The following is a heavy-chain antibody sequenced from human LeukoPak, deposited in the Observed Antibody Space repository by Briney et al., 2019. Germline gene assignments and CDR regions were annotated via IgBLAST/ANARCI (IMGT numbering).Heavy chain of an antibody. V-gene: IGHV1-2*02. CDR1: GYTFTGYY. J-gene: IGHJ4*02. CDR3: ARQGALVKGIGY. D-gene: IGHD6-13*01. Sequence: ASVKLSCTASGYTFTGYYMHWVRQAPGQGLEWMGWINPNSGVTNYAQKFQGRVTMTRDTSISTVYMELSRLRSDDTAVYYCARQGALVKGIGYWGQGTLVTVSS. CDR2: INPNSGVT.